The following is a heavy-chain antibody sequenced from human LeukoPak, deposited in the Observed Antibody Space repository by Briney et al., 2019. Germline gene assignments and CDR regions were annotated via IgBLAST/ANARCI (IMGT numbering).Heavy chain of an antibody. CDR2: INSSSSYI. Sequence: ARSLTLSCAASGCTFSSYSMIWVRQPPGKGLEWVSSINSSSSYIYYPASVKGRITISRSNAKNSVLPQMNSSRAQDAAVYYCARGLGYYFRSGDYSDYWGQGTLVTVSS. D-gene: IGHD3-3*01. J-gene: IGHJ4*02. V-gene: IGHV3-21*01. CDR1: GCTFSSYS. CDR3: ARGLGYYFRSGDYSDY.